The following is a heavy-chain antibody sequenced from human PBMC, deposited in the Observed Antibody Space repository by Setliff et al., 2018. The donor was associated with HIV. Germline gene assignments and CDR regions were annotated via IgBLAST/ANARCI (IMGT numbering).Heavy chain of an antibody. J-gene: IGHJ5*02. CDR2: VKSKTDGGTT. CDR3: TTEDPWLRFGH. D-gene: IGHD5-12*01. CDR1: GLTLSNTW. V-gene: IGHV3-15*01. Sequence: PGGSLRLSCAAFGLTLSNTWMSWVRQAPGKGLEWVGRVKSKTDGGTTDYAAPVKGRFNISRDDSRNILFLQMNSLRTEDTAFYHCTTEDPWLRFGHWGQGTLVTVSS.